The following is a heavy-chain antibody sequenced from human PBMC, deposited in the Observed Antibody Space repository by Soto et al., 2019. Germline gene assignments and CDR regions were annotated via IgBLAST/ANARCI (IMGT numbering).Heavy chain of an antibody. J-gene: IGHJ4*02. Sequence: SQTLSLTCVISGDSVSIYSGAWNWIRQSPSRGLEWLGRTYYRSKWYYDYAESVKSRIIISVDTSKNQFSLQLNSVTPEDAAVYYCARGGLSSFDYWGQGTLVTVSS. V-gene: IGHV6-1*01. CDR1: GDSVSIYSGA. CDR2: TYYRSKWYY. CDR3: ARGGLSSFDY.